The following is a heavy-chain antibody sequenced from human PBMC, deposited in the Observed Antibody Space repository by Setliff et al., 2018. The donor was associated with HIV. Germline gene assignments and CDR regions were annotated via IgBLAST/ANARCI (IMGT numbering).Heavy chain of an antibody. D-gene: IGHD3-22*01. CDR1: GFTFSNYD. CDR3: AKEWSITAVIVVPSWDY. Sequence: GGSLRLSCVASGFTFSNYDMNWVRQAPGKGLEWVSSISRSSAYIYYADSVKGRFSISRDNSKNTLYLQMSSLRADDTAVYYCAKEWSITAVIVVPSWDYWGQGTLVTVSS. CDR2: ISRSSAYI. V-gene: IGHV3-21*04. J-gene: IGHJ4*02.